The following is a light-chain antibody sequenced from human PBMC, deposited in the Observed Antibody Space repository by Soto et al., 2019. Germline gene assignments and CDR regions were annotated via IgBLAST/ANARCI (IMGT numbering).Light chain of an antibody. J-gene: IGKJ2*01. Sequence: EIVLTQSPATLSLSPGERATLSCRASQSVSSYLAWYQQKPGQAPRLLIYGASTRATGVPARFSGSGSGTEFTLTISSLQSEDFAVYYCQQYNSGPYTFGQGTKLEIK. CDR3: QQYNSGPYT. CDR1: QSVSSY. V-gene: IGKV3-15*01. CDR2: GAS.